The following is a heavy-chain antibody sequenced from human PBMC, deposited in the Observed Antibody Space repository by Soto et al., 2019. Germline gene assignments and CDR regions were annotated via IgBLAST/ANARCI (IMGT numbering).Heavy chain of an antibody. CDR2: IYYSGSS. D-gene: IGHD1-26*01. CDR1: GVSISSDY. J-gene: IGHJ4*02. Sequence: TLSLTCTVSGVSISSDYWSWIRQPPGKGLEWIGYIYYSGSSNYNPSLKSRVTISVDTSKNRFSLKLSSVTAADTAVYYCARSKRGKWELLFDYWGRGTLVTVSS. CDR3: ARSKRGKWELLFDY. V-gene: IGHV4-59*01.